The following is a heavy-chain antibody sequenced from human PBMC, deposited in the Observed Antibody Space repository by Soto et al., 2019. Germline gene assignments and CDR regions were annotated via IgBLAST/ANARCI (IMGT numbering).Heavy chain of an antibody. J-gene: IGHJ4*02. CDR2: IIPIFGTA. V-gene: IGHV1-69*08. CDR1: GGTFNTYT. Sequence: QVHLLQSGPEMKKPGSSVTVSCKASGGTFNTYTFSWVRRAPGQGLEWMGSIIPIFGTANYAPRFQGRLSITADQSATTTYMELTSLTSEDTALYYCGRIPRYSFPTSDPLDNWGQGTLVTVSS. D-gene: IGHD5-18*01. CDR3: GRIPRYSFPTSDPLDN.